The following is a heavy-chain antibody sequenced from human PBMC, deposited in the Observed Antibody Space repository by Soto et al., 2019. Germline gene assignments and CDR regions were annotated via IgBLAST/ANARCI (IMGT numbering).Heavy chain of an antibody. V-gene: IGHV4-31*03. CDR2: IYYSGST. Sequence: PSETLSLTCTVSGGSISSGGYYRSLIRQHPGKGLEWIGYIYYSGSTYYNPSLKSRVTISVDTSKNQFSLKLSSVTAADTAVYYCAASCVACGGFNYYGMDVWGQGTTVTVSS. J-gene: IGHJ6*02. D-gene: IGHD5-12*01. CDR3: AASCVACGGFNYYGMDV. CDR1: GGSISSGGYY.